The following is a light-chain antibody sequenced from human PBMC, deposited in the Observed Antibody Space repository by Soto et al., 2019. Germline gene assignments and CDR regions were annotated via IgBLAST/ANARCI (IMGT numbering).Light chain of an antibody. Sequence: QSALTQPASVSGSPGQSITISCTGTNSDVGGYDYVSWYQQHPGKAPKLIIYEVSNRPSGVSNRFSGSKSGNTASLTISGLRAEDEADYHCSSYTSRTTLYVFGTGTKV. J-gene: IGLJ1*01. V-gene: IGLV2-14*01. CDR1: NSDVGGYDY. CDR2: EVS. CDR3: SSYTSRTTLYV.